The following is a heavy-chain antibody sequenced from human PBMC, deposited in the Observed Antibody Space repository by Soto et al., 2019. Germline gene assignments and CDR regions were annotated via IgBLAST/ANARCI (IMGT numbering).Heavy chain of an antibody. J-gene: IGHJ4*02. D-gene: IGHD2-2*01. Sequence: ASVKVSCKASGYTFTSYGISWVRQAPGQGLEWMGWISAYNGNTNYAQKLQGRVTMTTDTSTSTAYMELRSLRSDDTAVYYCARVPDPRIRQPFYYSGQGTLVTVSS. V-gene: IGHV1-18*01. CDR1: GYTFTSYG. CDR3: ARVPDPRIRQPFYY. CDR2: ISAYNGNT.